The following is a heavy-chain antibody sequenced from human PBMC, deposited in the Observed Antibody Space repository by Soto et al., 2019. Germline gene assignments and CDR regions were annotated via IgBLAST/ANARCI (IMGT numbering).Heavy chain of an antibody. Sequence: SVKVSCKASGGTFSIYAISWVRQAPGQGLEWMGGIIPIFGTANYAQKFQGRVTITADKSTSTAYMELSSLRSEDTAVYYCATIRGRDGYNFGYYFYYRGRESLVAVSS. CDR3: ATIRGRDGYNFGYYFYY. D-gene: IGHD5-12*01. J-gene: IGHJ4*02. CDR1: GGTFSIYA. V-gene: IGHV1-69*06. CDR2: IIPIFGTA.